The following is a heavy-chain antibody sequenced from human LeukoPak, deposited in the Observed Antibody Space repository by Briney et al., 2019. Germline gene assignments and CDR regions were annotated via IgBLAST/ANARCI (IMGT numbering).Heavy chain of an antibody. CDR3: AREYSGFDY. Sequence: SETLALTCTVSGDPISGYSNYKWSWIRQPPGKGLEWIGYIYYHGSTNYNPSLKSRVTISVDTSKNQFSLKLSSVTAADTAVYYCAREYSGFDYWRQRTLVTVSS. CDR1: GDPISGYSNYK. CDR2: IYYHGST. J-gene: IGHJ4*02. D-gene: IGHD6-13*01. V-gene: IGHV4-61*01.